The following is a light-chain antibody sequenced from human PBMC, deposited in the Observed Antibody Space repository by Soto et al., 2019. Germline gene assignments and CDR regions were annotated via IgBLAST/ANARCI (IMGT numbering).Light chain of an antibody. CDR3: SSFAGSGTAYFV. J-gene: IGLJ1*01. Sequence: QSALTQPASVSGSPGQSITISCTGTSSDVGGYNYVSWYQQGPGKTPKLMIYEVSNRPSGVSNRFSGSKSGNTASLTISGLQSEDDADYYCSSFAGSGTAYFVFGTGTKLTVL. V-gene: IGLV2-14*01. CDR2: EVS. CDR1: SSDVGGYNY.